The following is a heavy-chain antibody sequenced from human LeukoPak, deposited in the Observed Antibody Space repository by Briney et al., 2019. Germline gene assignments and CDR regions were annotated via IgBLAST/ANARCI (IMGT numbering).Heavy chain of an antibody. CDR3: ARDRVYASGSRDAFGI. J-gene: IGHJ3*02. D-gene: IGHD3-10*01. CDR1: GFTFSSCA. Sequence: GGSLRLSCAASGFTFSSCAMSWVRQAPGPGLGWVSGISGSGTSTYHADPVKGRFTISCANSKNTLYLQMNSLRAEDTAVYYCARDRVYASGSRDAFGIWGQGTMVAVPS. CDR2: ISGSGTST. V-gene: IGHV3-23*01.